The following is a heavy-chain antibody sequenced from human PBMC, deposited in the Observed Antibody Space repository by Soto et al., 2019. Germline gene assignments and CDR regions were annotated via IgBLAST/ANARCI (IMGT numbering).Heavy chain of an antibody. CDR3: AKGRGGSGSLTPRLDF. D-gene: IGHD3-10*01. CDR1: GFTFNNYA. J-gene: IGHJ4*01. Sequence: EVQLLESGGGLVQPGGSLRLSCAASGFTFNNYAMTWVLQAPGKGLEWVSAISGGGDTTSYADSVKGRFTVSRDGSKNTPYLQMSSLRAEDTALYYCAKGRGGSGSLTPRLDFWGHGTLVTVAS. CDR2: ISGGGDTT. V-gene: IGHV3-23*01.